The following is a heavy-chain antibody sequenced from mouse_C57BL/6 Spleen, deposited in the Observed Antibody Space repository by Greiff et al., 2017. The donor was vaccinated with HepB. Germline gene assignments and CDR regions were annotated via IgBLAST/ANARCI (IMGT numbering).Heavy chain of an antibody. V-gene: IGHV1-81*01. J-gene: IGHJ2*01. CDR1: GYTFTSYG. CDR3: ARYDYDGLYYFDY. CDR2: IYPRSGNT. Sequence: QVHVKQSGAELARPGASVKLSCKASGYTFTSYGISWVKQRTGQGLEWIGEIYPRSGNTYYNEKFKGKATLTADKSSSTAYMELRSLTSEDSAVYFCARYDYDGLYYFDYWGQGTTLTVSS. D-gene: IGHD2-4*01.